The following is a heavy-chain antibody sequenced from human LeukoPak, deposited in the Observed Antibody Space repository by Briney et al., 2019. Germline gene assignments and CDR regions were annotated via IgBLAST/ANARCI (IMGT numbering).Heavy chain of an antibody. J-gene: IGHJ4*02. CDR2: INTNTGNP. CDR1: GYSFTNYV. CDR3: ARDEGRDGYNYNY. D-gene: IGHD5-24*01. V-gene: IGHV7-4-1*02. Sequence: ASVKVSCKASGYSFTNYVMNWVRQAPGQGLEWMGWINTNTGNPTYAQGFTGRFVFSLDTSVSTAYLQISSLKAEDTAVYYCARDEGRDGYNYNYWGQGTLVTVSS.